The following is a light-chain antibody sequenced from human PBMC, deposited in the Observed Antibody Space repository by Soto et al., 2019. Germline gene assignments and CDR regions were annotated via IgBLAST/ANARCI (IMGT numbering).Light chain of an antibody. CDR3: GSYTTSNTMI. CDR1: SRDVGAYNY. Sequence: QSVLTQPASVSGSPGQSITISCAGTSRDVGAYNYVSWFQQHPGKVPKLIIYDVSDRPSGVSDRFSGSKSGNTASLTISGLQAEDEADYYCGSYTTSNTMIFGGGTKLTVL. J-gene: IGLJ2*01. CDR2: DVS. V-gene: IGLV2-14*01.